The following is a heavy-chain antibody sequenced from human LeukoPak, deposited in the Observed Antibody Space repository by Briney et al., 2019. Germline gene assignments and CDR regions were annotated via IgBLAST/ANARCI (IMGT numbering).Heavy chain of an antibody. CDR3: ARNGDFWSGYYNWFDP. D-gene: IGHD3-3*01. V-gene: IGHV4-30-4*07. CDR2: IYSSGTT. Sequence: PSQTLSLTCDVTGDSISSGGYSWNWIRQPPGQGLEWIGYIYSSGTTSYYPSLKSRVTISVDTSKNQFSLKLSSVTAADTAVYYCARNGDFWSGYYNWFDPWGQGTLVTVSS. CDR1: GDSISSGGYS. J-gene: IGHJ5*02.